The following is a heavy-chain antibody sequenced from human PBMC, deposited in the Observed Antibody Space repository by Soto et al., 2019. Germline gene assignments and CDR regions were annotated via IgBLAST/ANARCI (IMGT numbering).Heavy chain of an antibody. CDR3: ARTYCSGGSCWKYNWFDP. CDR1: GGTFSSYA. J-gene: IGHJ5*02. D-gene: IGHD2-15*01. Sequence: QVQLVQSGAAVKKPGSSVKVSCKASGGTFSSYAISWVRQAPGQGLEWMGGIIPIFGTANYAQKFQGRVTITADESTSTAYMELSSLRSEDTAVYYCARTYCSGGSCWKYNWFDPWGQGTLVTVSS. V-gene: IGHV1-69*12. CDR2: IIPIFGTA.